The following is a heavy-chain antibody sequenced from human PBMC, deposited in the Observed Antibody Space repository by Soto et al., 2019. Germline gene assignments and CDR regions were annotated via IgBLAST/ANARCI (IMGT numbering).Heavy chain of an antibody. D-gene: IGHD3-22*01. V-gene: IGHV1-8*01. CDR1: GYTFTSYD. J-gene: IGHJ5*02. CDR3: ASHYYDSSGPNWFDP. Sequence: QVQLVQSGAEVKKPGASVKVSCKASGYTFTSYDINWVRQVTGQGLEWMGWMNPNSGNTGYAQKFQGRVTMTRNTSISTAYMELSSLRSEDTAVYYCASHYYDSSGPNWFDPWGQGTLVTVSS. CDR2: MNPNSGNT.